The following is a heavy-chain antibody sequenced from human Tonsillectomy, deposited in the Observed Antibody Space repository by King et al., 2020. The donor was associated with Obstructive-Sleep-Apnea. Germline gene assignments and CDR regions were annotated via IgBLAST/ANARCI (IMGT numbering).Heavy chain of an antibody. CDR1: GYTFTHYA. V-gene: IGHV7-4-1*02. CDR3: ARAAGFGESFYGMDV. D-gene: IGHD3-10*01. CDR2: INTITGNP. J-gene: IGHJ6*02. Sequence: QLVQSGSELKKPGASVRVSCKASGYTFTHYAMNWVRQAPEQGLEWMGWINTITGNPSYAQGFTGRFVFSLDTSVSTAFLQISSLKAEDTAVYYCARAAGFGESFYGMDVWGQGTTVTVSS.